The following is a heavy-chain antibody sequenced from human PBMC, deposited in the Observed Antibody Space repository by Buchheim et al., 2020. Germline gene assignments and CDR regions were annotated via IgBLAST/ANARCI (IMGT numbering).Heavy chain of an antibody. Sequence: EVQLLESGGGLVQPGGSLRLSCAASGFTFSSYAMSWVRQAPGKGLEWVSAISGSGGSTYYADSVKGRFTISSDNYKTTLYLQMNSLRAEDTAVYYCAKDPPWPSYHQPSYYFDYWGQGTL. D-gene: IGHD1-26*01. V-gene: IGHV3-23*01. CDR3: AKDPPWPSYHQPSYYFDY. J-gene: IGHJ4*02. CDR1: GFTFSSYA. CDR2: ISGSGGST.